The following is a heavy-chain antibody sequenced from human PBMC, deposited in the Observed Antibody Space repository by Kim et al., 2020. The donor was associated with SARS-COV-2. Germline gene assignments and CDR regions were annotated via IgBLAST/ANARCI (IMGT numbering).Heavy chain of an antibody. Sequence: GGSLRLSCAASGFTFSSYWMSWVRQAPGKGLEWVANIKQDGSEKYYVDSVKGRFTISRDNAKNSLYLQMNSLRAEDTAVYYCARGEYSGYDYYFDYWGQGTLVTVSS. CDR1: GFTFSSYW. CDR2: IKQDGSEK. J-gene: IGHJ4*02. D-gene: IGHD5-12*01. CDR3: ARGEYSGYDYYFDY. V-gene: IGHV3-7*03.